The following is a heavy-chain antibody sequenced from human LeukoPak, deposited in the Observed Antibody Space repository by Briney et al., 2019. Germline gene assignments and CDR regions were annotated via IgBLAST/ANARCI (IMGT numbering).Heavy chain of an antibody. V-gene: IGHV4-39*07. CDR2: IYYSGST. J-gene: IGHJ4*02. D-gene: IGHD3-16*02. CDR1: GGSISSSSYY. Sequence: PSETLSLTCTVSGGSISSSSYYWGWTRQPPGKGLEWIGSIYYSGSTYYNPSLKSRVTISVDTSKNQFSLKLSSVTAADTAVYYCARYVWGSYRYFDYWGQGTLVTVSS. CDR3: ARYVWGSYRYFDY.